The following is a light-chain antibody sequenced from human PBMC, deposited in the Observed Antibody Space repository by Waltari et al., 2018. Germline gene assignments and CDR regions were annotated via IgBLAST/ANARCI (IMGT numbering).Light chain of an antibody. CDR2: EVH. J-gene: IGLJ3*02. Sequence: QSALTQPASVSGSPGQSITISCTGTSSDVGGYNHVSWYQQHPGKAPKLMIYEVHNRPSGVSNRFSGSKSGNTASLTISGLQAEDEADYYCSSYTRSGPLFGGGTKLTVL. V-gene: IGLV2-14*01. CDR3: SSYTRSGPL. CDR1: SSDVGGYNH.